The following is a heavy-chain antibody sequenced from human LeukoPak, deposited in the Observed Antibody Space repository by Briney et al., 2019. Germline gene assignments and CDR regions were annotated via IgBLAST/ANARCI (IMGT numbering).Heavy chain of an antibody. CDR2: IYYSGST. CDR3: ASHSSVAGEAWFYP. V-gene: IGHV4-39*01. J-gene: IGHJ5*02. D-gene: IGHD6-19*01. CDR1: GGSISSSSYY. Sequence: SETLSLTCTVSGGSISSSSYYWGWIRQPPGKGLEWIGSIYYSGSTYYNPSLKSRVTISVDTSKNQFSLKLSSVTAADTAVYYCASHSSVAGEAWFYPWGQGTLVTVSS.